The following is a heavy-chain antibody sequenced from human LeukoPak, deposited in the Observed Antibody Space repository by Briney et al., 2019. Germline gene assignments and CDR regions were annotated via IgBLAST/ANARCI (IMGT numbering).Heavy chain of an antibody. CDR3: ARVRSVGGNPHAFNI. V-gene: IGHV3-23*01. CDR2: ISGSGGSI. CDR1: GFTFSSYA. J-gene: IGHJ3*02. Sequence: GGSLRLSCAASGFTFSSYAMSWVRQAPGKGLEWVSSISGSGGSIYNADSVKGRFTTSRDNSKNALYLQMNSLRVEDTALYYCARVRSVGGNPHAFNIWGQGTMVTVSS. D-gene: IGHD4-23*01.